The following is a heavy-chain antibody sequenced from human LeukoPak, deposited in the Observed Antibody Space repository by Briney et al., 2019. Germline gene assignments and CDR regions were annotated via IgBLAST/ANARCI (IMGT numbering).Heavy chain of an antibody. CDR2: IYYSGST. V-gene: IGHV4-59*01. D-gene: IGHD3-22*01. J-gene: IGHJ4*02. CDR3: ARVIYDSSGYYYGPRGLYFDY. Sequence: SETLSLTCTVSGGSISSYYWSWIRQPPGKGLEWIGYIYYSGSTNYNPSLKSRVTISVDTSKNQFSLKLSSVTAADTAVYYCARVIYDSSGYYYGPRGLYFDYWGQGTLVTVSS. CDR1: GGSISSYY.